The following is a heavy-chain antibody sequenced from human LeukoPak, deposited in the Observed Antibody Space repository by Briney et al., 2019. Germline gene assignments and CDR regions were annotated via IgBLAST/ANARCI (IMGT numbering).Heavy chain of an antibody. J-gene: IGHJ4*02. D-gene: IGHD3-10*01. Sequence: GGSLRLSCVASGFTFSNYWMTWVRQAPGKGLEWVANMNQDGSEKYYVDSVKGRFTISRDNAKNSLYLQMNSLRAEDTAVYYCARDMVRGVISQLGYWGQGTLVTVSS. CDR3: ARDMVRGVISQLGY. CDR2: MNQDGSEK. CDR1: GFTFSNYW. V-gene: IGHV3-7*01.